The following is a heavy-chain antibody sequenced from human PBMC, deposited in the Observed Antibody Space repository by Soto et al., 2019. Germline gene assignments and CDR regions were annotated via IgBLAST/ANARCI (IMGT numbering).Heavy chain of an antibody. CDR3: AREGWWPKWENYGIDV. CDR2: INPSGGST. D-gene: IGHD2-15*01. Sequence: GASVKVSCKASGYTFTSYYMHWVRQAPGQGLEWMGIINPSGGSTSYAQKFQGRVTMTRDTSTSTVYMELSSLRSEDTAVYYCAREGWWPKWENYGIDVWGQGTTVTVSS. V-gene: IGHV1-46*01. J-gene: IGHJ6*02. CDR1: GYTFTSYY.